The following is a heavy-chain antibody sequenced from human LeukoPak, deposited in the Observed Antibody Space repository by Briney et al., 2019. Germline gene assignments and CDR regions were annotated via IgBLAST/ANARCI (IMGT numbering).Heavy chain of an antibody. J-gene: IGHJ4*02. D-gene: IGHD5-18*01. V-gene: IGHV3-30*02. CDR2: IRYDGSNK. CDR1: GFTFSSYG. CDR3: AKMASRDAPFLWLLGEIDY. Sequence: PGGSLRLSCAASGFTFSSYGMHWVRQAPGKGLEWVAFIRYDGSNKYYADSVKGRFTISRDNSKNTLYLQMNSLRAEDTAVYYCAKMASRDAPFLWLLGEIDYWGQGTLVTVSS.